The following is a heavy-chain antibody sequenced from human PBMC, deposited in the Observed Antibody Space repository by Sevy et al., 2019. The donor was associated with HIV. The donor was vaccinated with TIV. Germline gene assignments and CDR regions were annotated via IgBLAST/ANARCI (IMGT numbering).Heavy chain of an antibody. V-gene: IGHV3-21*01. CDR3: ARDSYDSSGRPLAFDI. CDR2: IRSSSSYI. CDR1: GFTFSSYS. Sequence: GGSLRLSCAASGFTFSSYSMNWVRKAPGKGLEWVSSIRSSSSYIYYADSVKGRFTISRDNAKNRLYLQMNSLRAEDTAVYYCARDSYDSSGRPLAFDIWGQGTMVTVSS. J-gene: IGHJ3*02. D-gene: IGHD3-22*01.